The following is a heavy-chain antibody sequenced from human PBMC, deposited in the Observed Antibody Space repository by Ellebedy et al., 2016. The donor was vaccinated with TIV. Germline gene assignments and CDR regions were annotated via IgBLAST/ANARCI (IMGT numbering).Heavy chain of an antibody. J-gene: IGHJ2*01. Sequence: GGSLRLSCAASGFTVSTNYMNWVRQAPGKGLEWVSLISTAGCTYYADSVKGRFTISKDNSKNTPNLQMTSLRVEDTAVYYCARASFYDVDLSGWYFDIWGRGTLVTVSS. V-gene: IGHV3-66*01. CDR3: ARASFYDVDLSGWYFDI. CDR1: GFTVSTNY. CDR2: ISTAGCT. D-gene: IGHD3-10*02.